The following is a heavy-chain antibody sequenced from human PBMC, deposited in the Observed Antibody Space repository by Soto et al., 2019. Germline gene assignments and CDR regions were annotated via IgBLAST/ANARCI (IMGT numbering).Heavy chain of an antibody. CDR2: IYSGGST. J-gene: IGHJ6*03. V-gene: IGHV3-66*01. Sequence: EVQLVASGGGLVQPGGSLRLSCAASGFTVSSNYMSWVRQAPGKGLEWVSVIYSGGSTYYADSVKGRFTISRDNSKNALYIQMNSLRAEDTAVYYCAREGLVVAATYYYYYMDVWGKGTTVTVSS. CDR3: AREGLVVAATYYYYYMDV. D-gene: IGHD2-15*01. CDR1: GFTVSSNY.